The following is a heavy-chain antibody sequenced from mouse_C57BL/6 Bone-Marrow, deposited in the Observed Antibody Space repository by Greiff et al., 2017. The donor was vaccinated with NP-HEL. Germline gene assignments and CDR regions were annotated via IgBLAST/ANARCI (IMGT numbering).Heavy chain of an antibody. CDR1: GYTFTTYP. V-gene: IGHV1-64*01. D-gene: IGHD1-1*01. CDR2: IHPNSDNT. Sequence: VQLQQPGAELVKPGASVKLSCKASGYTFTTYPMHWVKQSPGQGLEWIGMIHPNSDNTNYNEKFKGKATLTVDESSSTAYMKLSSLTSEDSAVYYCARGEDYYGFDVWGTGTAVTVTA. J-gene: IGHJ1*03. CDR3: ARGEDYYGFDV.